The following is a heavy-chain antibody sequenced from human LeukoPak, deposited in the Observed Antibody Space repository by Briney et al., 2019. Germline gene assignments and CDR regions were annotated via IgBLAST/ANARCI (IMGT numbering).Heavy chain of an antibody. CDR3: ATRKGRIAAAGYYYSYYIDV. CDR1: GVSFSGYY. CDR2: INHSGST. J-gene: IGHJ6*03. D-gene: IGHD6-13*01. Sequence: SETLSLTCALYGVSFSGYYWSWIRQPPGKGLEWIGEINHSGSTNYNPSLKSRVTISVDTSKNQFSLKLSSVTAADTAVYYCATRKGRIAAAGYYYSYYIDVWGKGTTVTVSS. V-gene: IGHV4-34*01.